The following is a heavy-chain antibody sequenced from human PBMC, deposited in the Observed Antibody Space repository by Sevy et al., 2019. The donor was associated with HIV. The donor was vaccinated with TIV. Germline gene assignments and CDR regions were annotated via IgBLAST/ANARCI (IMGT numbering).Heavy chain of an antibody. J-gene: IGHJ4*02. CDR3: ARSPIPSDYYFDY. V-gene: IGHV3-7*01. CDR1: GFTFSSYW. CDR2: IKQDGSEK. D-gene: IGHD3-3*01. Sequence: GGSLRLSCAASGFTFSSYWMSWVRQAPGKGQEWVANIKQDGSEKYYVDSVKGRFTISRDTTKNSLYLQMNSLRAEDTAVYYCARSPIPSDYYFDYWGQGTLVTVSS.